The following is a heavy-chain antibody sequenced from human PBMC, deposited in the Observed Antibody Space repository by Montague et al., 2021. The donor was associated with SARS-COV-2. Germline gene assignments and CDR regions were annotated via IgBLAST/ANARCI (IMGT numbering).Heavy chain of an antibody. J-gene: IGHJ4*02. CDR2: IHHIVGT. Sequence: SETLSLTCAVSGDSMSSNNWWTWVRQSPGKGLEWIGEIHHIVGTNYNPSLNSRVSISVDKSRNQFSLNLDSVTAADTAFYYCATVFGGCSATSCYLYNWGRGTLVTVPS. D-gene: IGHD2-2*01. CDR3: ATVFGGCSATSCYLYN. V-gene: IGHV4-4*02. CDR1: GDSMSSNNW.